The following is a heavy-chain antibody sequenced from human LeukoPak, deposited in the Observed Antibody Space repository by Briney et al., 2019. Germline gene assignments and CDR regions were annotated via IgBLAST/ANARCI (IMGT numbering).Heavy chain of an antibody. J-gene: IGHJ4*02. Sequence: SVKISCKASGGTFSSYAISWVRQAPGQGLEWMGGIIPMFGTANYAQKFQGRVTITADKSTSTAYMELSSLRSEDTAVYYCARDPPGRPYSSSSYGWGQGTLVTVSS. D-gene: IGHD6-6*01. V-gene: IGHV1-69*06. CDR2: IIPMFGTA. CDR3: ARDPPGRPYSSSSYG. CDR1: GGTFSSYA.